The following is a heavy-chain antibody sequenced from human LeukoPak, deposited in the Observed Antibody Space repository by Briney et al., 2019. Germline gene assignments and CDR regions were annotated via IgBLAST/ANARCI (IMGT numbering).Heavy chain of an antibody. CDR1: GFIFSDYY. V-gene: IGHV3-11*01. Sequence: GGSLRLSCAASGFIFSDYYMSWIRQAPGKGLEWLSYISSSGDTIYYADSVKGRFTISRYNAKNSLYLQMNSLRAEDTAMYYCARQVQEWPGGYWGQGTLVTVSS. CDR2: ISSSGDTI. J-gene: IGHJ4*02. D-gene: IGHD1-1*01. CDR3: ARQVQEWPGGY.